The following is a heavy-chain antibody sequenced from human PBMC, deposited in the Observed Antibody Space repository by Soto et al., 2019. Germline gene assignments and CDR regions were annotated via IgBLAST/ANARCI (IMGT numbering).Heavy chain of an antibody. D-gene: IGHD2-21*02. CDR2: ISYDGSNK. CDR1: GFTFSSYG. Sequence: GGSLRLSCAASGFTFSSYGMHWVRQAPGKGLEWVAVISYDGSNKYYADSVKGRFTISRDNSKNTLYLQMNSLRAEDTAVYYCAKDSTVVVTAIGSWYFDLWGRGTLVTSPQ. V-gene: IGHV3-30*18. CDR3: AKDSTVVVTAIGSWYFDL. J-gene: IGHJ2*01.